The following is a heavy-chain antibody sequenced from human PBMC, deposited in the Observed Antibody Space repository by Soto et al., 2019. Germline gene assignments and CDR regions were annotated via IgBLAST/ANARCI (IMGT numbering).Heavy chain of an antibody. D-gene: IGHD2-15*01. CDR1: GGSISSSNW. J-gene: IGHJ4*02. CDR2: IDHSGST. V-gene: IGHV4-4*02. Sequence: QVQLQESGPGLVKPSGTLSLTCAVSGGSISSSNWWRWVRQPPGKGLEWIGEIDHSGSTNYNPSHRSRVTVGVDKSKNQVALKLSSVTAADTAVYYCARYCSGGSCYPNFDYWGQGTLVTVSS. CDR3: ARYCSGGSCYPNFDY.